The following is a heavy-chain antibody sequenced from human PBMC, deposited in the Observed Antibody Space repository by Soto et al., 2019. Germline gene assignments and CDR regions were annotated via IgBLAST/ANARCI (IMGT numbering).Heavy chain of an antibody. J-gene: IGHJ4*02. Sequence: QVQVVQSGPEVKKPGASVKVSCKVSGFTFSNHGLSWVRQAPGQGLEWMGWISGYNGHTNYAQKFQGRVTVTTDTSTTTGTRTVYMELRSLTSDDTAVYYCARVGGDVDYVWRTHRALDYWGQGTLVTVSS. CDR3: ARVGGDVDYVWRTHRALDY. CDR2: ISGYNGHT. V-gene: IGHV1-18*01. D-gene: IGHD3-16*01. CDR1: GFTFSNHG.